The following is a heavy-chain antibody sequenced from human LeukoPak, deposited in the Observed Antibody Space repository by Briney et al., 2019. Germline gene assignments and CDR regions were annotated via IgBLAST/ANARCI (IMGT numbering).Heavy chain of an antibody. CDR2: IIPILGIA. D-gene: IGHD1-26*01. J-gene: IGHJ4*02. CDR1: GGSFSSYA. Sequence: SVTVSCKASGGSFSSYAISWVRQAPGQGLEWMGRIIPILGIANYAQKFQGRVTITADKSTSTAYMELSSLRSEDTAVYYCARDLGGSYPYYFDYWGQGTLVTVSS. CDR3: ARDLGGSYPYYFDY. V-gene: IGHV1-69*04.